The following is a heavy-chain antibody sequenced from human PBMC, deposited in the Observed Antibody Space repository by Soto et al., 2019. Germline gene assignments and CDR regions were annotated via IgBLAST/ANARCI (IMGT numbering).Heavy chain of an antibody. CDR3: AKDPQYYDFWSGYSDY. Sequence: GGSLRLSCAASGFTFGSYGMHWVRQAPGKGLEWVAVMSFDGSNKYYADSVKGRFTISRDNSKNTLYLQMNSLRTEDTAGYYCAKDPQYYDFWSGYSDYWGQGTLVTVSS. D-gene: IGHD3-3*01. CDR1: GFTFGSYG. V-gene: IGHV3-30*18. CDR2: MSFDGSNK. J-gene: IGHJ4*02.